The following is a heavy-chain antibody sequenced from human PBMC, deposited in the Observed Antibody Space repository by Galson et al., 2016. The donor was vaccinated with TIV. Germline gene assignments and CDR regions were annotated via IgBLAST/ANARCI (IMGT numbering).Heavy chain of an antibody. CDR3: VRDRVEVLTTDYFSYYMDV. CDR1: GDSVTSGNYY. J-gene: IGHJ6*03. V-gene: IGHV4-61*01. D-gene: IGHD1-1*01. Sequence: ETLSLTCTVSGDSVTSGNYYWTWIRQPPGKGLEWIGYIYQSGSTDYNPSLKGRLTISRDTSKNQFSLKLTTVTAADTAIYYCVRDRVEVLTTDYFSYYMDVWGKGTTVTVSS. CDR2: IYQSGST.